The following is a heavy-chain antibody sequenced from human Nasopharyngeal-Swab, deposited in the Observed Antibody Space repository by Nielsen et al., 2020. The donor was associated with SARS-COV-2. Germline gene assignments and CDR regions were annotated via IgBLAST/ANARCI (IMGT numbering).Heavy chain of an antibody. CDR2: ISYDGSNK. D-gene: IGHD7-27*01. CDR3: ASLRFRGFRELGDY. Sequence: RQAPGKGLEWVAVISYDGSNKYYADSVKGRFTISRDNSKNTLYLQMNSLRAEDTAVYYCASLRFRGFRELGDYWGQGTLVTVSS. J-gene: IGHJ4*02. V-gene: IGHV3-30*03.